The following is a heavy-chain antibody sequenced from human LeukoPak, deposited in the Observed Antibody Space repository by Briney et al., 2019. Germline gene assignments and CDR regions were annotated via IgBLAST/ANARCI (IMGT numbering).Heavy chain of an antibody. CDR1: GFTFSDYA. Sequence: GRSLRLSCAASGFTFSDYAMSWVRQAPGKGLEWVSAISGSGGSTYYADSVRGRFTISRDNSKNTLWLQMNSLRAEDTAVYYCARWPAYSYFDFWGQETLVTVSS. D-gene: IGHD2-15*01. CDR2: ISGSGGST. V-gene: IGHV3-23*01. CDR3: ARWPAYSYFDF. J-gene: IGHJ4*02.